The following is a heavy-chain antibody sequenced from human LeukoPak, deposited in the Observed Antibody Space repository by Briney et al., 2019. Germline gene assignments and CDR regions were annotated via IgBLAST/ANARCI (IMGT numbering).Heavy chain of an antibody. D-gene: IGHD1-26*01. CDR1: GFTVSSYS. Sequence: GGSLRLSCTASGFTVSSYSMNWVRQAPGKGLEWVSSISSSSSYIYYADSVKGRFTISRDNAKNSLYLQMNSLRAEDTAVYYCARDFGGRYSVDYWGQGTLVTVSS. V-gene: IGHV3-21*01. CDR2: ISSSSSYI. CDR3: ARDFGGRYSVDY. J-gene: IGHJ4*02.